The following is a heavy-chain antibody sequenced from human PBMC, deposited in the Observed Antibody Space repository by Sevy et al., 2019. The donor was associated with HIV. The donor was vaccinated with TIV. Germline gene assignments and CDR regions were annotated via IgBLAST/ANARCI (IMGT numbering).Heavy chain of an antibody. CDR3: AHGTFGIFES. D-gene: IGHD3-16*01. CDR2: IKADGSDK. V-gene: IGHV3-7*01. CDR1: GFTFSANW. J-gene: IGHJ4*02. Sequence: GGSLRLSCAASGFTFSANWMNWVRQAPGKGLEWVANIKADGSDKHYVDSVEGRFTISRDNAKNLLFLQMNSLRVEDTAVYYCAHGTFGIFESWGQGTLVTVSS.